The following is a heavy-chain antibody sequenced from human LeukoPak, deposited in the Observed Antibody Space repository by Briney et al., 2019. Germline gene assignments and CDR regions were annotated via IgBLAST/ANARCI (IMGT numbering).Heavy chain of an antibody. CDR1: GFTVSRNY. D-gene: IGHD3-22*01. J-gene: IGHJ4*02. V-gene: IGHV3-53*01. CDR3: ARADSSGYRPYFDY. Sequence: GGSLRLSCVASGFTVSRNYMSWVRQAPGKGLEWVSVIYSGGSTYYADSVKGRFTISRDNSKNTLYLQMNSQRAEDTAVYYCARADSSGYRPYFDYWGQGTLVTVSS. CDR2: IYSGGST.